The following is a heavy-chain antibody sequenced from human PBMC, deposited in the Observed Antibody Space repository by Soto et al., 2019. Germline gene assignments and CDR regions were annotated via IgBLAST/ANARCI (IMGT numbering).Heavy chain of an antibody. V-gene: IGHV3-30*18. CDR1: GFTFSSYG. Sequence: GGSLRLSCAASGFTFSSYGMHWVRQAPGKGLEWVAVISYDGSNKYYADSVKGRFTTSRDNSKNTLYLQMNSLRAEDTAVYYCAKDELGWEPQYYFDYWGQGTLVTVSS. J-gene: IGHJ4*02. CDR3: AKDELGWEPQYYFDY. CDR2: ISYDGSNK. D-gene: IGHD1-26*01.